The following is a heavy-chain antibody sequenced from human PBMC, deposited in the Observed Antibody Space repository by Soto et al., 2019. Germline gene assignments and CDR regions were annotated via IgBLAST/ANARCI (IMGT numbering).Heavy chain of an antibody. Sequence: QVQLVQSGAEVKKPGASVKVSCKASGYTFTSYDINWVRQATGQGLEWLGWMNPNSGNTGYAQKFQGRVTMTRNTSISTAYMELSSLRSEDTAVYYCASRPTVTTSDYYYYGMDVWGQGTTVTVSS. CDR1: GYTFTSYD. CDR3: ASRPTVTTSDYYYYGMDV. D-gene: IGHD4-17*01. J-gene: IGHJ6*02. V-gene: IGHV1-8*01. CDR2: MNPNSGNT.